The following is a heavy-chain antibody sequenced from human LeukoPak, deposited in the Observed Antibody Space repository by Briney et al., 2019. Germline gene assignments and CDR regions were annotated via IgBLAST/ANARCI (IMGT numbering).Heavy chain of an antibody. V-gene: IGHV3-23*01. Sequence: GGSLRLSCAASGFTFSSYAMNWVRQAPGKGLEWVSAISGSGGSTYYADSVKGRFTISRDNSKNTLYLQMNSLRAEDTAVYYCAKDPYSGSYFDYWGQGTLGTVSS. CDR2: ISGSGGST. CDR3: AKDPYSGSYFDY. CDR1: GFTFSSYA. D-gene: IGHD1-26*01. J-gene: IGHJ4*02.